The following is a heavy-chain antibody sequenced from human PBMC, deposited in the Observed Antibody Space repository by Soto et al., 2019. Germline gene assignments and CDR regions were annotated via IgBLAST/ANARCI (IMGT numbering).Heavy chain of an antibody. D-gene: IGHD3-10*01. CDR2: IYYSGST. CDR3: ARAPRGNYGYPSYFDY. CDR1: GGSISSYY. Sequence: QVQLQESGPGLVKPSETLSLTCTVSGGSISSYYWSWIRQPPGKGLEWIGYIYYSGSTNYNPSLKSRVTQSVGTSKNQFSLKLSSVPAADKAVYYCARAPRGNYGYPSYFDYWGQGTLVSVSS. J-gene: IGHJ4*02. V-gene: IGHV4-59*01.